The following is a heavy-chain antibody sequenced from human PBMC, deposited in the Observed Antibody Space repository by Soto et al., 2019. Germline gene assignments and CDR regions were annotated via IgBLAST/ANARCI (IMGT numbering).Heavy chain of an antibody. J-gene: IGHJ4*02. CDR1: GTTLTSFY. V-gene: IGHV1-2*02. CDR3: ARPPGYISAWYYFEY. CDR2: ISPTTGGT. D-gene: IGHD6-19*01. Sequence: SVKVSCKTSGTTLTSFYIHWVRQAPVQGLEWMGRISPTTGGTNYAQRFQGRVTVTWDTSTNTAYMELNSLISDDTAVYYCARPPGYISAWYYFEYWGQGTMVTVSS.